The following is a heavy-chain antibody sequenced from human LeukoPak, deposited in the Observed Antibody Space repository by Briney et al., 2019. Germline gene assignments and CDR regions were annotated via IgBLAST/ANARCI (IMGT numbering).Heavy chain of an antibody. CDR3: ARDRMPSRYIGLDV. CDR1: GFTFSSYS. CDR2: ISSSSSTI. V-gene: IGHV3-48*01. D-gene: IGHD1-14*01. J-gene: IGHJ6*02. Sequence: GGSLRLSCAASGFTFSSYSMNWVRQAPGKGLEWVSYISSSSSTIYYADSVKGRFTISRDNAKNSLYLQMNSLRAEDAAVYYCARDRMPSRYIGLDVWGQGTTVTVSS.